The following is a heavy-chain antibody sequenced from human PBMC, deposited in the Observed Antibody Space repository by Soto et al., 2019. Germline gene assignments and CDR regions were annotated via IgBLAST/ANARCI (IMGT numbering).Heavy chain of an antibody. V-gene: IGHV3-66*01. Sequence: EVQLVESGGGLVQPGGSLRLSCAASGFTVSSNYMSWVRQAPGKGLEWVSVIYSGGSTYYADSVKGRFTISRDNSKNTLYLQMNSLRAEDTAVYYCARDRVSDDFWRGDYYYMDVWGKGTTVTVSS. J-gene: IGHJ6*03. D-gene: IGHD3-3*01. CDR3: ARDRVSDDFWRGDYYYMDV. CDR1: GFTVSSNY. CDR2: IYSGGST.